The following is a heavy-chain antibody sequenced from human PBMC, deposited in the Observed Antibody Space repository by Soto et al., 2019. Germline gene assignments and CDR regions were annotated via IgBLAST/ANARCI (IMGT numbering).Heavy chain of an antibody. CDR1: GYTFTSYY. CDR2: INPSGGST. Sequence: ASVKVSCKASGYTFTSYYMHWVRQAPGQGLEWMGIINPSGGSTSYAQKFQGRVTMTRDTSTSTVYMELSSLRSEDTAVYYCARDEGDEYSSSWYFDYWGQGTLVTVSS. D-gene: IGHD6-13*01. J-gene: IGHJ4*02. V-gene: IGHV1-46*01. CDR3: ARDEGDEYSSSWYFDY.